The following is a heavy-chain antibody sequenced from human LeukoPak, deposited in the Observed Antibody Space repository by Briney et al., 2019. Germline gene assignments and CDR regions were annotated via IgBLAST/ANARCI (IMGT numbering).Heavy chain of an antibody. CDR3: ARGGSIVLRDCSSTSCYYAFDI. Sequence: ASVKVSCMASGYTFTSYYMHWVRQAPGQGLEWMGIINPSGGSTSYAQKFQGRVTMTRDMSTSTVYMELSSLRSEDTAVYYCARGGSIVLRDCSSTSCYYAFDIWGQGTMVTVSS. J-gene: IGHJ3*02. CDR1: GYTFTSYY. V-gene: IGHV1-46*01. D-gene: IGHD2-2*01. CDR2: INPSGGST.